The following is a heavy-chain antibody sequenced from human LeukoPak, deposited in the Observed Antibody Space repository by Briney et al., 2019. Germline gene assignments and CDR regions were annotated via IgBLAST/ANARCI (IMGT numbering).Heavy chain of an antibody. V-gene: IGHV4-39*01. CDR3: ARQEIGLRSFDP. CDR1: GGSISSSLYH. Sequence: SETLSLTCTVSGGSISSSLYHWGWIRQPPGKNLEWLGSIYYTGSTHYNPSLKSRVTISVDTSKNQFSLNLSSVTAADTAVYYCARQEIGLRSFDPWGQGTLVTVSS. CDR2: IYYTGST. D-gene: IGHD3/OR15-3a*01. J-gene: IGHJ5*02.